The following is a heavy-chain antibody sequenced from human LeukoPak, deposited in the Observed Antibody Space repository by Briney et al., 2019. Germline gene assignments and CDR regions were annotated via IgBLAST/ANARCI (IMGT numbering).Heavy chain of an antibody. J-gene: IGHJ4*02. D-gene: IGHD3-22*01. V-gene: IGHV5-51*01. CDR3: ASSEYYYDSSGYPYNYFDY. CDR1: GYSFTSYW. CDR2: IYPDDSDT. Sequence: GESPKISCKGSGYSFTSYWNGWVRQMPGKGLEWMGIIYPDDSDTRYSPSFQGQVTISADKSISTAYLQWSSLKASDTAMYYCASSEYYYDSSGYPYNYFDYWGQGTLVTVSS.